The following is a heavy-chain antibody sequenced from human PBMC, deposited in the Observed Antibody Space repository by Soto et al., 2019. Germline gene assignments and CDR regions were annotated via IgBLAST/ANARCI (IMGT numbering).Heavy chain of an antibody. CDR1: GFSLRDSTVS. J-gene: IGHJ4*02. CDR2: IYWDDDT. V-gene: IGHV2-5*02. D-gene: IGHD3-22*01. CDR3: VNRGAYHDRSGGYHPHFEY. Sequence: GAGPTLVNPTQTLTLTCTFSGFSLRDSTVSVGWVRQPPGRALEWLALIYWDDDTRFTPSLQNRLTVTKDTSKNQVVLTMTNVDPGDTGTQFFVNRGAYHDRSGGYHPHFEYSGPGTLVTV.